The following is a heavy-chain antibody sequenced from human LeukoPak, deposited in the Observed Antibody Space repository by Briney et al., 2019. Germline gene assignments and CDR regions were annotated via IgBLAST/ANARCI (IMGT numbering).Heavy chain of an antibody. D-gene: IGHD3-10*01. CDR2: INPNSGGT. Sequence: ASVKVSCKASGYTFTGYYMHWVRQAPGQGLEWMAWINPNSGGTNYAQKFQGRVTMTRDTSISTAYMELSRLRSDDTAVYYCARDGVLLWFGEAPYYYYMDVWGKGTTVTISS. V-gene: IGHV1-2*02. CDR1: GYTFTGYY. J-gene: IGHJ6*03. CDR3: ARDGVLLWFGEAPYYYYMDV.